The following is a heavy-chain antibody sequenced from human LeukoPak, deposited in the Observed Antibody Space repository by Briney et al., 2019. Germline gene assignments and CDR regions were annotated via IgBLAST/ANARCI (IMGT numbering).Heavy chain of an antibody. Sequence: SETLSLTCTVSGGSISSYYWSWIRQPPGKGLEWIGYIYCSGSTNYNPSLKSRVTISVDTSKNQFSLKLSSVTAADTAVYYCARGRNYYGSGSYYAIDYWGQGTLVTVSS. J-gene: IGHJ4*02. CDR2: IYCSGST. V-gene: IGHV4-59*01. D-gene: IGHD3-10*01. CDR1: GGSISSYY. CDR3: ARGRNYYGSGSYYAIDY.